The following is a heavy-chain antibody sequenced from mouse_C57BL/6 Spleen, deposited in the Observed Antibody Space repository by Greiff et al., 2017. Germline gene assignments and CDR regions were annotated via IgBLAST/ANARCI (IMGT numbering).Heavy chain of an antibody. J-gene: IGHJ4*01. CDR3: TRAEGYDRAMDY. CDR2: ISSGGDYI. V-gene: IGHV5-9-1*02. D-gene: IGHD2-2*01. CDR1: GFTFSSYA. Sequence: EVMLVESGEGLVKPGGSLKLSCAASGFTFSSYAMSWVRQTPEKRLEWVAYISSGGDYIYYADPVKGRFTISRDNARNTLYLQMSSLKSEDTAMYYCTRAEGYDRAMDYWGQGTSVTVSS.